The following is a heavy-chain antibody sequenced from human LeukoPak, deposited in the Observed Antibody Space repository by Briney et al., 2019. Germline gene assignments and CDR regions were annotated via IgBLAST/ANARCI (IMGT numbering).Heavy chain of an antibody. J-gene: IGHJ4*02. V-gene: IGHV3-30*04. CDR3: ARDRRQSRQHLIPHYFDY. CDR2: ISSAGSNK. D-gene: IGHD6-13*01. CDR1: GFIFNNYV. Sequence: GGSLRLSCAVSGFIFNNYVMHWLRQAPGKGLEWVAVISSAGSNKYYADSVKGRFTISRDSSKNTLYLQMNSLRAEDTAVYYCARDRRQSRQHLIPHYFDYWGQGTLVTVSS.